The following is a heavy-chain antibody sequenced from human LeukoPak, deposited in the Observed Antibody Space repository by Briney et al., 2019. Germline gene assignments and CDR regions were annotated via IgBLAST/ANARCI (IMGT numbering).Heavy chain of an antibody. D-gene: IGHD3-22*01. CDR3: AREFDSSGLDY. CDR1: SGSFSGYY. Sequence: SETLSLTCAVYSGSFSGYYWNWIRQPPGKGLEWIGEINHSGSTDYNPSLKSRVTISVDTSKNQFSLKLSSVTAADTAVYYCAREFDSSGLDYWGQGTLVTVSS. CDR2: INHSGST. V-gene: IGHV4-34*01. J-gene: IGHJ4*02.